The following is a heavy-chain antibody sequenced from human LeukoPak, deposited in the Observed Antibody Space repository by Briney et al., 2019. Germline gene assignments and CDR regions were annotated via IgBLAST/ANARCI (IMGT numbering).Heavy chain of an antibody. CDR2: IYPRDGST. CDR3: ARDQEGLDY. J-gene: IGHJ4*02. Sequence: ASVKVSCKASGYTFTNNYLRWVRQAPGQGLEWMGMIYPRDGSTSYAQNFQGRVTVTRDTSTTTVHMELRGLRSEDTAVYYCARDQEGLDYWGQGTVVTVSS. V-gene: IGHV1-46*01. CDR1: GYTFTNNY.